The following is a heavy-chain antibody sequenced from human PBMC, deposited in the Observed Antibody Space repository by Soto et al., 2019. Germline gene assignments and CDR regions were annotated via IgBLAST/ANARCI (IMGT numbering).Heavy chain of an antibody. CDR1: GFTFSSYA. CDR3: AKGRPVHCSGGSCYFDY. J-gene: IGHJ4*02. Sequence: GGSLRLSCAASGFTFSSYAMSWVRQAPGKGLEWVSAISGSGGSTYYADSVKGRFTISRDNSKNTLYLQMNSLRAEDTAVYYCAKGRPVHCSGGSCYFDYWGQGTLVTVSS. CDR2: ISGSGGST. V-gene: IGHV3-23*01. D-gene: IGHD2-15*01.